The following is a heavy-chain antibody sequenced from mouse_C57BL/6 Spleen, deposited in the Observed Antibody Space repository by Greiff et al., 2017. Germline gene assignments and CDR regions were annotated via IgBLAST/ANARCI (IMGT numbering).Heavy chain of an antibody. CDR2: IDPSDSYT. CDR3: VIYYYGSSWAY. Sequence: QVQLQQPGAELVMPGASVKLSCKASGYTFTSYWMHWVKQRPGQGLEWLGEIDPSDSYTNYNQKFKGNSTLTVDKSSSTAYMQLSSLTSEDSAVYYCVIYYYGSSWAYWGQGALVTVSA. D-gene: IGHD1-1*01. V-gene: IGHV1-69*01. CDR1: GYTFTSYW. J-gene: IGHJ3*01.